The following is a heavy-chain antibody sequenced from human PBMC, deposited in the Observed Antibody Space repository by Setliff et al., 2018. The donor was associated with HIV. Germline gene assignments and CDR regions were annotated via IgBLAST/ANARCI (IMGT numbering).Heavy chain of an antibody. V-gene: IGHV4-30-4*08. CDR2: IYYSGST. D-gene: IGHD3-22*01. CDR1: GGSISSGDYY. J-gene: IGHJ4*02. CDR3: ARDPVDSSGPYFDY. Sequence: SETLSLTCTVSGGSISSGDYYWSRIRQPPGKGLEWIGYIYYSGSTYYNPSLKSRVTISVDTSKNQFSLKLSSVTAADTAVYYCARDPVDSSGPYFDYWGQGTLVTVSS.